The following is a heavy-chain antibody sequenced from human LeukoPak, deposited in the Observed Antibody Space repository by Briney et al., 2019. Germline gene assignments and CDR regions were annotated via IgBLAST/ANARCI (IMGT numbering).Heavy chain of an antibody. Sequence: GGSLRLSCAASEFTFNNYGMHWVRQAPGKGLEWVAVISFDGSNKYYADSVKGRFTISRDNSKNTLYLQMNSLRAEDTAVYYCARDLLEWYFDYWGQGTLVTVSS. CDR1: EFTFNNYG. CDR3: ARDLLEWYFDY. J-gene: IGHJ4*02. CDR2: ISFDGSNK. D-gene: IGHD3-3*01. V-gene: IGHV3-30*03.